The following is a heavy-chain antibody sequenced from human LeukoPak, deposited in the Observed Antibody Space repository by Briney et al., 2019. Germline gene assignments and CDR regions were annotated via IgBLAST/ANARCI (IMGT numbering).Heavy chain of an antibody. J-gene: IGHJ4*02. CDR3: TRDGKDCSSTSCSADY. CDR1: GFTFSTYT. V-gene: IGHV3-21*01. CDR2: ISVSSSYI. Sequence: GGSLRLSCAASGFTFSTYTMNWVRQAPGKGLEWVSSISVSSSYIYYAGSVKGRFTISRDNAKNSLYLQTNSLRVEDTAVYFCTRDGKDCSSTSCSADYWGQGTLVTVSS. D-gene: IGHD2-2*01.